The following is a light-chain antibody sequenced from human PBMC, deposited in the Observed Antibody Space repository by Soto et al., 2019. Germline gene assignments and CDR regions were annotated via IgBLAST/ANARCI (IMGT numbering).Light chain of an antibody. CDR1: QSVLYSSNNKNY. V-gene: IGKV4-1*01. J-gene: IGKJ1*01. CDR2: WAS. Sequence: DIVMTQSPDSLAVSLGERATINCKSSQSVLYSSNNKNYLAWYQQKPGQPPELLIYWASTRESGVPDRFSGSRSATDFTLTISSLQAEDVAVYYCQQYYDAPQNFGQGTKVEIK. CDR3: QQYYDAPQN.